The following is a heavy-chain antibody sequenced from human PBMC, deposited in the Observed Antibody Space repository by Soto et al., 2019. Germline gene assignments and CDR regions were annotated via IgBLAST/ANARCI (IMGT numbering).Heavy chain of an antibody. V-gene: IGHV1-18*01. CDR3: ARDRAYCSGGSCYSGGYYYYGMDV. D-gene: IGHD2-15*01. CDR1: GYTFTSYG. Sequence: QVQLVQSGAEVKKPGASVKVSCKASGYTFTSYGISWVRQAPGQGLEWMGWISAYNGNTNCAQKLQGRVTMTTDTSTSTAYMELRSLRSDDTAVYYCARDRAYCSGGSCYSGGYYYYGMDVWGQGTTVTVSS. CDR2: ISAYNGNT. J-gene: IGHJ6*02.